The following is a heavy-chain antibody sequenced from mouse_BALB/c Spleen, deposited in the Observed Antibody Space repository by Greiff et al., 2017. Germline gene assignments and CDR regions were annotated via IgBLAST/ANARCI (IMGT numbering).Heavy chain of an antibody. D-gene: IGHD2-4*01. V-gene: IGHV3-6*02. J-gene: IGHJ2*01. CDR1: GYSITSGYY. CDR2: ISYDGSN. Sequence: DVKLVESGPGLVKPSQSLSLTCSVTGYSITSGYYWNWIRQFPGNKLEWMGYISYDGSNNYNPSLKNRISITRDTSKNQFFLKLNSVTTEDTATYYCARGSTMITFDYWGQGTTLTVSS. CDR3: ARGSTMITFDY.